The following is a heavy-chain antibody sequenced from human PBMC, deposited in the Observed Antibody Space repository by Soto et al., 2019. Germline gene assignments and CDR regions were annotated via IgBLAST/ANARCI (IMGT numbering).Heavy chain of an antibody. CDR3: ARSLGRFNDAFDI. CDR2: IYYSGST. CDR1: GGSISSSSYY. J-gene: IGHJ3*02. Sequence: SETLSLTCTVSGGSISSSSYYWGWILQPPGKGLEWIGSIYYSGSTYYNPSLKSRVTISVDTSKNQFSLKLSSVTAADTAVYYCARSLGRFNDAFDIWGQGTMVTVSS. V-gene: IGHV4-39*01. D-gene: IGHD3-10*01.